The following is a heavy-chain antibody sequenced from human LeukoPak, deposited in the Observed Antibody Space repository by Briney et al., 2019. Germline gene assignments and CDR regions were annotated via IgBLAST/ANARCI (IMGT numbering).Heavy chain of an antibody. CDR3: ARDGDYIMPPFDY. CDR1: GSTFTRYW. Sequence: GGSLRLSCAASGSTFTRYWMSWVRQAPGRGLEWVANIKQDGSETHYVDSVKGRFTISRDNARNLVYLQLNSLRDDDTAVYYCARDGDYIMPPFDYWGQGILVTVSS. V-gene: IGHV3-7*01. D-gene: IGHD4-17*01. CDR2: IKQDGSET. J-gene: IGHJ4*02.